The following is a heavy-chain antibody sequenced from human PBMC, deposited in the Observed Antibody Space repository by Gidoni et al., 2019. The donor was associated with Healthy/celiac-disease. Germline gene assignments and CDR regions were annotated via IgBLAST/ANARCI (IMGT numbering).Heavy chain of an antibody. Sequence: QVQLQESGPGLVKPSQTLSLTCTVSGGSISSGGYYWSWIRQHPAKGLEWIGYIYYSGSTYYNPSLKSRVTISVDTSKNQFSLKLSSVTAADTAVYYCARGFGGSYRDYYYYMDVWGKGTTVTVSS. CDR1: GGSISSGGYY. CDR3: ARGFGGSYRDYYYYMDV. CDR2: IYYSGST. V-gene: IGHV4-31*03. D-gene: IGHD3-16*02. J-gene: IGHJ6*03.